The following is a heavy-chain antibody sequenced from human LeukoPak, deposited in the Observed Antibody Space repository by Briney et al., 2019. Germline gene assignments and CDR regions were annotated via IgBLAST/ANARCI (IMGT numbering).Heavy chain of an antibody. D-gene: IGHD2-2*01. J-gene: IGHJ6*03. CDR2: ISKDGGSNK. CDR3: AKEQIVVVPAAMNYYYYMDV. Sequence: GRSLRLSCAASGFTFRNYGMHWVRQAPGKGLEWVAVISKDGGSNKYHADSVKGRFTISRDNSMNTLYLQMNSLRAEDTAVYYCAKEQIVVVPAAMNYYYYMDVWGKGTTVTVSS. V-gene: IGHV3-30*18. CDR1: GFTFRNYG.